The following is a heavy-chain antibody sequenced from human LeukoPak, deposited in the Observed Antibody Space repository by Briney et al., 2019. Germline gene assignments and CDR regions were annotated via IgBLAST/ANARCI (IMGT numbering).Heavy chain of an antibody. Sequence: ASVKVSCKASGYTFTDYSIHWVRQAPGQGLEWMGWINPNSGGTNYVQKFQGRITMTRDTSINTAYMELSRLRSDDTAVFYCARDGYSYGYGSDWGNWFDPWGQGTLVTVSS. CDR1: GYTFTDYS. D-gene: IGHD5-18*01. V-gene: IGHV1-2*02. J-gene: IGHJ5*02. CDR3: ARDGYSYGYGSDWGNWFDP. CDR2: INPNSGGT.